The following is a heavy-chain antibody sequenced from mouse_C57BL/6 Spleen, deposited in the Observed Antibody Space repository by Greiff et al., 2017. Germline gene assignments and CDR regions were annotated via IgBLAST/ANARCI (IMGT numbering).Heavy chain of an antibody. D-gene: IGHD2-4*01. CDR2: IDPAYGNT. J-gene: IGHJ4*01. V-gene: IGHV14-3*01. CDR3: ARIYNDNALDY. CDR1: GFNIKNSY. Sequence: VQLQQSVAELVRPGASVKLSCTASGFNIKNSYMHWVKQRPEQGLEWIGRIDPAYGNTKYAPKFQGKATITVDTSSTTAYLPLSSLTSEDTFIYFCARIYNDNALDYWGQGTSDTLST.